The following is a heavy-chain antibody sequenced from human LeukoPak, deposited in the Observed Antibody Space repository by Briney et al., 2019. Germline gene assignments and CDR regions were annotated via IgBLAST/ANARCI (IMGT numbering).Heavy chain of an antibody. J-gene: IGHJ4*02. CDR3: AREGYSLRQVPFDY. Sequence: GASVKVSCKASGYTFTGYYMHWVRQAPGQGLEWMGWINPNSGGTNYAQKFQGRVTMTRDTSISTAYMELRSLRSDDTAVYYCAREGYSLRQVPFDYWGQGTPVTVSS. V-gene: IGHV1-2*02. CDR2: INPNSGGT. CDR1: GYTFTGYY. D-gene: IGHD6-13*01.